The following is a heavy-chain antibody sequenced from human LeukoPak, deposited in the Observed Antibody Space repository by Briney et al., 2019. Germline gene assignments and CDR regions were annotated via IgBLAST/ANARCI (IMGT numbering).Heavy chain of an antibody. CDR1: GYSISSGYY. J-gene: IGHJ4*02. Sequence: SETLPLTCTVSGYSISSGYYWGWIRQPPGKGLEWIGSIYHSGSTYYNPSLKSRVTISVDTSKNQFSLKLSSVTAADTAVYYCTRDRYYDSSGYDYWGQGTLVTVSS. D-gene: IGHD3-22*01. V-gene: IGHV4-38-2*02. CDR3: TRDRYYDSSGYDY. CDR2: IYHSGST.